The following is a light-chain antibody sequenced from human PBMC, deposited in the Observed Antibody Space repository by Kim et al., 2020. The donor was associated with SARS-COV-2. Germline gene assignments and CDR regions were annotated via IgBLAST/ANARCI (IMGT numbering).Light chain of an antibody. CDR1: HDITNY. J-gene: IGKJ5*01. Sequence: IQMTQSPSSLSASVGDRVTITCQASHDITNYLNWYQQKQGKAPKLLIYEASNLETGVPSRFSGSGSGTDFTFTISSLQPEDIATYYCQQYDNLPSITFGQGTRLEIK. V-gene: IGKV1-33*01. CDR3: QQYDNLPSIT. CDR2: EAS.